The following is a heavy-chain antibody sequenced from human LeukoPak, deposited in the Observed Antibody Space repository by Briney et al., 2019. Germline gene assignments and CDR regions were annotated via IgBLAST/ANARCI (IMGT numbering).Heavy chain of an antibody. J-gene: IGHJ3*01. CDR3: AAESTVSTGAFDV. Sequence: GGSLRLSCTASGFTFSTYWMNWVRQAPGKGLEWVANIKQDGSEKYYVDSVKGRFTISRDNAKNSLYLQMNSLRAEDTAVYYCAAESTVSTGAFDVWGQGTMVTVSS. CDR1: GFTFSTYW. V-gene: IGHV3-7*01. D-gene: IGHD4-11*01. CDR2: IKQDGSEK.